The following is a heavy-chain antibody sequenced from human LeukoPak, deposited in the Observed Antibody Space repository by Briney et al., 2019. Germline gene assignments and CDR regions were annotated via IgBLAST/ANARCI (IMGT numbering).Heavy chain of an antibody. CDR1: GYSISSGYY. D-gene: IGHD5-24*01. V-gene: IGHV4-38-2*02. CDR2: IYHSGST. CDR3: ARDKDGYNEKYDY. J-gene: IGHJ4*02. Sequence: SETLSLTCAVSGYSISSGYYWGWIRQAPGKGLEWIGSIYHSGSTYYNPSLKSRVTISVDTSKNQFSLKLSSVTAADTAMYYCARDKDGYNEKYDYWGQGTLVTVSS.